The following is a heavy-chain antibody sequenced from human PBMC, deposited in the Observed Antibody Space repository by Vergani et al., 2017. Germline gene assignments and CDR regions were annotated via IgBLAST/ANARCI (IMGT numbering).Heavy chain of an antibody. D-gene: IGHD1-1*01. CDR2: LTGGGGST. V-gene: IGHV3-23*01. CDR1: GFTFSTYA. CDR3: VTDAWSDDNFFDS. J-gene: IGHJ4*02. Sequence: EVQLLESGGSFKQPGGSVRLSCAASGFTFSTYAMHWVRQAPGKGLEWVSPLTGGGGSTYFADSFKGRFLISRDNSRDTLYMQMHSLRPEDTATYYYVTDAWSDDNFFDSWGQGTLVTVSS.